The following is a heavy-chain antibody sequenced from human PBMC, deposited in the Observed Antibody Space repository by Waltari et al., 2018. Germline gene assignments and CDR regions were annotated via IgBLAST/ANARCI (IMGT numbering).Heavy chain of an antibody. CDR1: GGTFSSSA. Sequence: QVQLVQSGAEVKKPGSSVKVSCKASGGTFSSSAISWVRRAPGQGLEWMGRIIPIFGTANYAQKFQGRVTITRNTSISTAYMELSSLRSEDTAVYYCARAVAGTTAGLNYWGQGTLVTVSS. J-gene: IGHJ4*02. CDR3: ARAVAGTTAGLNY. CDR2: IIPIFGTA. D-gene: IGHD6-19*01. V-gene: IGHV1-69*05.